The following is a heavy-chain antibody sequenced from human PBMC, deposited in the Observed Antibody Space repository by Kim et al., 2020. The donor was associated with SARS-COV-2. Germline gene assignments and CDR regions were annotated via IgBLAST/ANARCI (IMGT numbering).Heavy chain of an antibody. CDR3: ARSYSSGWYYFDY. V-gene: IGHV6-1*01. Sequence: YAVSVKSRITINPDSSKNQFSLQLNSVTPEDTAVYYCARSYSSGWYYFDYWGQGTLVTVSS. J-gene: IGHJ4*02. D-gene: IGHD6-19*01.